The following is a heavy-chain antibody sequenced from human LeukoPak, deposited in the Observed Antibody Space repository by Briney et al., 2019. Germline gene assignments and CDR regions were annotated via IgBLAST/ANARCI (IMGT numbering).Heavy chain of an antibody. V-gene: IGHV3-74*01. D-gene: IGHD1-26*01. J-gene: IGHJ4*02. Sequence: PGGSLRLSCAASGFTFSSYWMHWVRQAPGKGLVWVSRINSDGSSTSYADSVKGRFTISRDNAKNTLYLQMNSLRAEDTAVYYCAREAVGAPNFDYWGQGTLVTVSS. CDR1: GFTFSSYW. CDR2: INSDGSST. CDR3: AREAVGAPNFDY.